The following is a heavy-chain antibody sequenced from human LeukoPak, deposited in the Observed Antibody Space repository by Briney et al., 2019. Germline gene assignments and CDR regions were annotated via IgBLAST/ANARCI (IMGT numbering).Heavy chain of an antibody. V-gene: IGHV3-11*04. Sequence: GGSLGLSCAASGFSFSDFYMNWIRQAPGKGLEWVSCVSSSDNTIYYSDSVKGRFTISRDNANNSLYLQMNSLTAEDTAVYYCARDLGGGPVDYWGQGTLVTVSS. CDR1: GFSFSDFY. D-gene: IGHD6-25*01. CDR2: VSSSDNTI. CDR3: ARDLGGGPVDY. J-gene: IGHJ4*02.